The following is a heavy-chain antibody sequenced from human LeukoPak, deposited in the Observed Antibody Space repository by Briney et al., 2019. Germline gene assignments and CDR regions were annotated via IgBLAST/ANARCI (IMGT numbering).Heavy chain of an antibody. CDR3: ARGVKSGYFDY. D-gene: IGHD3-3*01. Sequence: SETLSLTCTVSGSSISSDYYWGWIRQPPGKGLEWIGNVYRTGSTYYNPSLTSRVIMSIDTSKNQFSLKLSSVTAADTAVYYCARGVKSGYFDYWGQGTLVTVSS. J-gene: IGHJ4*02. CDR2: VYRTGST. CDR1: GSSISSDYY. V-gene: IGHV4-38-2*02.